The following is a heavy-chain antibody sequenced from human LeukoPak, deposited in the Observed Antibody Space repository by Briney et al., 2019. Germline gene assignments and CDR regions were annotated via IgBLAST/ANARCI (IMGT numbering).Heavy chain of an antibody. CDR2: IYPGGSDT. J-gene: IGHJ6*02. V-gene: IGHV5-51*01. Sequence: GESLKISCKGSGYSFTSYWIGWVRQMPGKGLEWMGIIYPGGSDTRYSPSFQGQVTISADKSISTAYLQWSSLKASDTAIYYCARLWLRPSSLYYYYYGMDVWGQGTTVTVSS. CDR3: ARLWLRPSSLYYYYYGMDV. CDR1: GYSFTSYW. D-gene: IGHD5-12*01.